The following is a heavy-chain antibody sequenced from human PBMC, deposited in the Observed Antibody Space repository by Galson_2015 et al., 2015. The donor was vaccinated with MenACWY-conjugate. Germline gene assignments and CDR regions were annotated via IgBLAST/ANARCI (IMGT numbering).Heavy chain of an antibody. Sequence: SLRLSCAASGFTFSSYAMNWVRQAPGKGLEWVSSITASGGSTNSADSVKGRVTISRDNSRNTLYLQMSSLRADDTAVYYCAKASGAESNWCFDLWGRGTLVTVSS. D-gene: IGHD6-13*01. CDR3: AKASGAESNWCFDL. V-gene: IGHV3-23*01. CDR1: GFTFSSYA. CDR2: ITASGGST. J-gene: IGHJ2*01.